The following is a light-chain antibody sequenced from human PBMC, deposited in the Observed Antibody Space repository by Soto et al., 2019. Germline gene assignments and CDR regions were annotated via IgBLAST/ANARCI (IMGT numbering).Light chain of an antibody. J-gene: IGKJ1*01. Sequence: EIVLTQSPGTLSLSPGERATLSCGASQSVSSSWLGWYQQKPGQSPRLLIYAASSRATGIPDRFSGSGSGTDFTLTINRLEPEDSAVYYCQQYGSSPLTFGQGTKVEIK. V-gene: IGKV3-20*01. CDR3: QQYGSSPLT. CDR1: QSVSSSW. CDR2: AAS.